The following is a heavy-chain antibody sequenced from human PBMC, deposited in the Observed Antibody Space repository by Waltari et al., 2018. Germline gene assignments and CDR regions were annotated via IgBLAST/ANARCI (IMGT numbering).Heavy chain of an antibody. D-gene: IGHD6-13*01. CDR3: AAAAGKDNWFDP. CDR2: IHTGGKT. J-gene: IGHJ5*02. Sequence: QVQLQESVPGPVKPSQTLSLVCTVSGGSLSSGSFYWTWIRQPAGKGLEWIGRIHTGGKTDYNPSLKSRVTITADTSTDTAYMELSSLRSEDTAVYYCAAAAGKDNWFDPWGQGTLVTVSS. CDR1: GGSLSSGSFY. V-gene: IGHV4-61*02.